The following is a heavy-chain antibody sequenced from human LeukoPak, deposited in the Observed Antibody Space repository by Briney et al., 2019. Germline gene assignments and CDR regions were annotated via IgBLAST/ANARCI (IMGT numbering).Heavy chain of an antibody. V-gene: IGHV3-11*01. CDR1: GFTFSDYY. J-gene: IGHJ2*01. CDR2: PSGSRNIM. Sequence: GGSLRLSCAASGFTFSDYYMSWSRQAPGKGLGWVSYPSGSRNIMYYAGSVKGRFTVSRDNAKNPLFLQMTSLRVEDTAVYYCASHTTTSLRYFPLWGRGTLVTVSS. D-gene: IGHD3-3*01. CDR3: ASHTTTSLRYFPL.